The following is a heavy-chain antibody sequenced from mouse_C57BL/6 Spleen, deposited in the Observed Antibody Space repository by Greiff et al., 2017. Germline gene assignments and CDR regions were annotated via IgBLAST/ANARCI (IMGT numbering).Heavy chain of an antibody. V-gene: IGHV5-17*01. Sequence: EVMLVESGGGLVKPGGSLKLSCAASGFTFSDYGMHWVRQAPEQGLEWVAYISSGSSTIYYADTVKGRFTISRDNAKNTLFLQMTSLRSEDTAMYYCARRNWSYAMDYWGQGTSVTVSS. J-gene: IGHJ4*01. CDR3: ARRNWSYAMDY. CDR2: ISSGSSTI. D-gene: IGHD4-1*01. CDR1: GFTFSDYG.